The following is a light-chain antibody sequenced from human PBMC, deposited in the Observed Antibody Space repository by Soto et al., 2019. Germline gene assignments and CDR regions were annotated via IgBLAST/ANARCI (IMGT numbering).Light chain of an antibody. J-gene: IGKJ5*01. V-gene: IGKV1-5*01. Sequence: DIQMTQSPSTLSASVGDRVTITCRASQSISSWLAWYQQKPGKAPKLLIYDASSLESGVPSRFSGSGSGTEFTLTISSLQPDDFGTYYCQQYNSYITFGQGTRLEIK. CDR3: QQYNSYIT. CDR2: DAS. CDR1: QSISSW.